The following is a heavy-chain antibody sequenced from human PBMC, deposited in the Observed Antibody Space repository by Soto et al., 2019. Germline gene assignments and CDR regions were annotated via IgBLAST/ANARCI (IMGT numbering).Heavy chain of an antibody. CDR2: ISAYNGNT. CDR3: ARASVTIPDRQIVVVKSGTKPLDY. J-gene: IGHJ4*02. CDR1: GYTFTSYG. Sequence: GASVKVSCKASGYTFTSYGISWVRQAPGQGLEWMGWISAYNGNTNYAQKLQGRVTMTTDTSTSTAYMELRSLRSDDTAVYYCARASVTIPDRQIVVVKSGTKPLDYWGQGTLVTVSS. V-gene: IGHV1-18*01. D-gene: IGHD3-22*01.